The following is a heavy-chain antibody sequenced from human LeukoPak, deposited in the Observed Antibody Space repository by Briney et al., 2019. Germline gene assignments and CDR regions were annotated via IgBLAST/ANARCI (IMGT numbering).Heavy chain of an antibody. CDR3: ARPTTSGWYPH. Sequence: GGPLRLSCAASGFTFSDYDMDWIRQAPGTGLEWVSYITGSSSNKYYADSVKGRFAISRDHAKNSLYLQMNSLRAEDTAVYYCARPTTSGWYPHWGQGTMVTVSS. J-gene: IGHJ3*01. CDR1: GFTFSDYD. D-gene: IGHD6-19*01. V-gene: IGHV3-48*01. CDR2: ITGSSSNK.